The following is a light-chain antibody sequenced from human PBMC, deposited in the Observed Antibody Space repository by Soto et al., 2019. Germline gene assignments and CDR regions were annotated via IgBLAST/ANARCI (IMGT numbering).Light chain of an antibody. Sequence: QSVLTQPPSVSGAPGQRVTISCTGSSSNIGAGYDVHWYQQLPGTAPKLIIYGTTNRPSGVPDRFSGSKSGTSASLAITGLQAEDEADYYCAAWDDSLSGYVFGTGTKVTVL. CDR3: AAWDDSLSGYV. J-gene: IGLJ1*01. V-gene: IGLV1-40*01. CDR2: GTT. CDR1: SSNIGAGYD.